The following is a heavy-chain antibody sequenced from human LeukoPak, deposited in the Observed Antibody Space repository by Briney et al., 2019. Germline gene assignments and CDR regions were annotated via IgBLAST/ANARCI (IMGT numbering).Heavy chain of an antibody. CDR1: GDSISTYY. J-gene: IGHJ3*02. D-gene: IGHD6-13*01. V-gene: IGHV4-59*01. CDR2: IHYSGST. Sequence: PSETLSLTCTVSGDSISTYYWSWIRQPPGKGLEWIGYIHYSGSTNSNPSLKSRVTFSIDTSKNQFSLNLRSVNAADTAVYYCARSSAAADLDAFDIWGPGTMVTVSS. CDR3: ARSSAAADLDAFDI.